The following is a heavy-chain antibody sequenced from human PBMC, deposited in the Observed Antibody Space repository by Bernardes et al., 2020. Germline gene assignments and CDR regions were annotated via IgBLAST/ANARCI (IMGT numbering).Heavy chain of an antibody. CDR2: ISGSGANR. V-gene: IGHV3-23*01. D-gene: IGHD3-10*01. CDR3: AKSETKSYYYGSGSYTG. Sequence: GWSLRLSCVTSGFTITNYAMSWVRQAPGKGLEWVSTISGSGANRYHADSVKGRFTISRDSSKNTLYLQMNSLRAEDTAVYYCAKSETKSYYYGSGSYTGWGQGTLVTVSS. J-gene: IGHJ4*02. CDR1: GFTITNYA.